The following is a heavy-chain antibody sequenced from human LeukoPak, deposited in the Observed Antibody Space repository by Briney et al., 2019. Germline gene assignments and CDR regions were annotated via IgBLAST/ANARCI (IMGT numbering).Heavy chain of an antibody. CDR1: GFTFSSYG. CDR3: AKSGGYPLPTYFDY. D-gene: IGHD5-12*01. CDR2: ISYDGSNK. Sequence: GGSLRPSCAASGFTFSSYGMHWVRQAPGKGLEWVAVISYDGSNKYYADSVKGRFTISRDNSKNTLYLQMNSLRAEDTAVYYCAKSGGYPLPTYFDYWGQGTLVTVSS. V-gene: IGHV3-30*18. J-gene: IGHJ4*02.